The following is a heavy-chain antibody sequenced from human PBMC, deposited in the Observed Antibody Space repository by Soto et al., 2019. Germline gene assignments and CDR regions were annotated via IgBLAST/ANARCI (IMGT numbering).Heavy chain of an antibody. CDR2: INPSGGST. V-gene: IGHV1-46*01. CDR1: GYIFSSYY. Sequence: ASVKVSCNASGYIFSSYYMHCVRLAPGQGLEWMGIINPSGGSTSYAQKFQCRVTMTRDTSTRTVYMELSSLRSEDTAVYYCARDREMATNYYYYGMDVWGQGTTVTVSS. D-gene: IGHD5-12*01. J-gene: IGHJ6*02. CDR3: ARDREMATNYYYYGMDV.